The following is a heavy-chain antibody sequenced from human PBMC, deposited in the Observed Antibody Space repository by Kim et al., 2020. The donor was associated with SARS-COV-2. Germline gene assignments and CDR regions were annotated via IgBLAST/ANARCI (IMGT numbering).Heavy chain of an antibody. V-gene: IGHV3-30*18. Sequence: GGSLRLSCAASGFTFSSYVMHWVRQAPGKGLEWVAVISYDGSNKYYADSVKGRFTISRDNSKNTLYLQMNSLRAEDTAVYYCAKDQEWELHYYYYGMDVWGQGTTVTVSS. J-gene: IGHJ6*02. CDR1: GFTFSSYV. CDR3: AKDQEWELHYYYYGMDV. CDR2: ISYDGSNK. D-gene: IGHD1-26*01.